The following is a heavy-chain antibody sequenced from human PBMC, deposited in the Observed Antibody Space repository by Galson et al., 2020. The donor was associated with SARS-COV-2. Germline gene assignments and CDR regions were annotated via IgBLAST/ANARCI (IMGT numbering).Heavy chain of an antibody. Sequence: NSGGSLRLSCAASGFTFSSYSMNWVRQAPGKGLEWVSSISGTSTNIYYADSVKGRFTISRDNAKNSLYLQMNSLGTEDTAVYYCTRERGYSYSYSDYWGQGTLVTVSS. V-gene: IGHV3-21*06. J-gene: IGHJ4*02. D-gene: IGHD5-18*01. CDR1: GFTFSSYS. CDR2: ISGTSTNI. CDR3: TRERGYSYSYSDY.